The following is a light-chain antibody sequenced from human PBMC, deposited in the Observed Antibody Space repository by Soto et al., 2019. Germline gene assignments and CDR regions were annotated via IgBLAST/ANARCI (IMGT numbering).Light chain of an antibody. CDR1: QSVLYSANNKNY. CDR2: WAS. Sequence: DIVXTQSXXXLAVSLGERATINCKSSQSVLYSANNKNYLAWYQQKPGQPPKLLIYWASTRESGVPDRFSGSGSGTDFTLTISSLQAEDVAVYYCQQYYSTPPTFGQGTKVEIK. V-gene: IGKV4-1*01. J-gene: IGKJ1*01. CDR3: QQYYSTPPT.